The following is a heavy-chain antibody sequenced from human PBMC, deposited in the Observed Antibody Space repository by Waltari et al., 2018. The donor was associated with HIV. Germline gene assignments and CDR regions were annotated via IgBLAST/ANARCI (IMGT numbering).Heavy chain of an antibody. J-gene: IGHJ6*02. V-gene: IGHV1-69*01. Sequence: QVQLVQSGAEVKKPGSSVKVSCKDSGGTLTRYVISWVRQAPGQGLEWMGGIIPILGASNYAQKFQGRVTITADESTSIAYMELSSLRSEDTAVYYCARGTVTTLIANYYYGMDVWGQGTTVTVSS. D-gene: IGHD4-4*01. CDR2: IIPILGAS. CDR1: GGTLTRYV. CDR3: ARGTVTTLIANYYYGMDV.